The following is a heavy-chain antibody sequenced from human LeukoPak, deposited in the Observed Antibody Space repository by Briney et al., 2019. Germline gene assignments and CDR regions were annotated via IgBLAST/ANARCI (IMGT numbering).Heavy chain of an antibody. CDR3: ANTRGYGYYFNY. Sequence: GGSLRLSCAASGFIFSSYAIHWVRQAPGKGLEWVAVISYDGSNKYYADSVKGRFTISRDNSKNTLYLQVNSLRADDTAVYYCANTRGYGYYFNYWGQGTLVTVSS. V-gene: IGHV3-30*04. D-gene: IGHD2-15*01. J-gene: IGHJ4*02. CDR2: ISYDGSNK. CDR1: GFIFSSYA.